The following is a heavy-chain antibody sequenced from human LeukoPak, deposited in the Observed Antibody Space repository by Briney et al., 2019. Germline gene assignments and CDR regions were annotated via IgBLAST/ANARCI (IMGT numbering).Heavy chain of an antibody. CDR2: ISGSGRT. J-gene: IGHJ4*02. D-gene: IGHD3-10*01. Sequence: GGSLRLSCAASGFSFSSNSMSWVRQAPGKGLEWVSSISGSGRTYSADSVKGRFTISRDNSKNKLYLLMNSQRAEDTAVYYCAKDSPYAYYGSGSYWDYWGQGTLVTVSS. CDR3: AKDSPYAYYGSGSYWDY. CDR1: GFSFSSNS. V-gene: IGHV3-23*01.